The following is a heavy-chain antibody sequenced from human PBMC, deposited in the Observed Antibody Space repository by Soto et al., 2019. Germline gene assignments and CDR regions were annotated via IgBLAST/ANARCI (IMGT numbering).Heavy chain of an antibody. V-gene: IGHV1-69*06. Sequence: SVKVSCKASGGTFGRYAISWVRRAPGQSLEWMGQINAGSGATDLAQMFQGRVTITADKSTTTVYMELSSLRSDDTAVYYCATDCSGGSCYGASGMDVWGQGTTVTVSS. J-gene: IGHJ6*02. CDR1: GGTFGRYA. CDR3: ATDCSGGSCYGASGMDV. D-gene: IGHD2-15*01. CDR2: INAGSGAT.